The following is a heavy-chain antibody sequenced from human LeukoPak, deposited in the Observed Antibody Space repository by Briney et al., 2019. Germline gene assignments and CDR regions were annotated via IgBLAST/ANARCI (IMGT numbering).Heavy chain of an antibody. CDR2: IYYSGST. J-gene: IGHJ4*02. CDR1: GGSISSGDYY. Sequence: TLSLTCTVSGGSISSGDYYWSWIRQPPGKGLEWIGYIYYSGSTYYNPSLKSRVTISVDTSKNQFSLKLSSVTAADTAVYYCARDQASTGSGWPDWGQGTLVTVSS. D-gene: IGHD6-19*01. V-gene: IGHV4-30-4*01. CDR3: ARDQASTGSGWPD.